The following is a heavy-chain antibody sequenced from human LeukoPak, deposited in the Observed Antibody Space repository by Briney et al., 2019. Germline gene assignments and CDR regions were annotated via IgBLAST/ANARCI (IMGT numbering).Heavy chain of an antibody. D-gene: IGHD6-13*01. CDR2: ISSSSTYI. CDR3: ARDRGIAAAGSSDY. J-gene: IGHJ4*02. V-gene: IGHV3-21*01. CDR1: GFTFRSYS. Sequence: PGGSLRLSCAASGFTFRSYSMNWVRQAPGKGLEWVSSISSSSTYIYYADSVKGRFTISRDNAKNSLYLQMNSLRAEDTAVYYCARDRGIAAAGSSDYWGQGTLVTVSS.